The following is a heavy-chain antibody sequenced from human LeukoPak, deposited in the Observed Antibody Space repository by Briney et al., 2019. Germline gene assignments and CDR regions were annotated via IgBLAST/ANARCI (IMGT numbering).Heavy chain of an antibody. V-gene: IGHV3-20*04. D-gene: IGHD3-10*02. Sequence: GGSLRLSCAASGFTFSSYAMSWVRQAPGKGLEWVANINWNGGSTGYGDSVKGRFTISRDNTKNSVFLQMHSLRGDDTALYYCARDMLLEDAFDVWGQGTMVVVSS. J-gene: IGHJ3*01. CDR2: INWNGGST. CDR1: GFTFSSYA. CDR3: ARDMLLEDAFDV.